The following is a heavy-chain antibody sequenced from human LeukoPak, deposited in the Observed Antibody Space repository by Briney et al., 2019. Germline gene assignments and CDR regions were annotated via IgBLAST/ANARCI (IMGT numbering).Heavy chain of an antibody. D-gene: IGHD1-14*01. Sequence: GSSVKVSCKASGGTFSSYPITWVRQAPGQGLEWMGVIIPIFGTANYAQKFQGRVTITADKSTSTAYMELSSLRSEDTAVYYCARSPDPEDYYYYMDVWGKGTTVTVSS. V-gene: IGHV1-69*06. CDR3: ARSPDPEDYYYYMDV. CDR1: GGTFSSYP. CDR2: IIPIFGTA. J-gene: IGHJ6*03.